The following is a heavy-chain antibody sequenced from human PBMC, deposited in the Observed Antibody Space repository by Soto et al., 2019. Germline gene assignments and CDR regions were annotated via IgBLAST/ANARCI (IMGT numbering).Heavy chain of an antibody. CDR2: ISAYNGNT. CDR1: GYTFTSYG. D-gene: IGHD6-19*01. Sequence: ASVKVSCKASGYTFTSYGISWVRQAPGQGLEWMGWISAYNGNTNYAQKLQGRVTMTTDTSTSTAYMELRSLRSDDTAVYYCAKPRAGLQWPPFDPWGHGTQVTVSS. CDR3: AKPRAGLQWPPFDP. V-gene: IGHV1-18*01. J-gene: IGHJ5*02.